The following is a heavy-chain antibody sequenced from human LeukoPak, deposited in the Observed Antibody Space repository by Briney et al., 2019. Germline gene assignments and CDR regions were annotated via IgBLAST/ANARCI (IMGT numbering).Heavy chain of an antibody. CDR3: ATYGSGSYHIDY. V-gene: IGHV4-31*02. CDR2: TYYSGST. CDR1: GGSISSGNYY. J-gene: IGHJ4*02. Sequence: PSETLSLTCNASGGSISSGNYYWTWIRQHPGKGLEWIGYTYYSGSTYYNPSLKSRVTISVDTSKNQFSLKLSSVTAADTAVYYCATYGSGSYHIDYWGQGTLVTVSS. D-gene: IGHD3-10*01.